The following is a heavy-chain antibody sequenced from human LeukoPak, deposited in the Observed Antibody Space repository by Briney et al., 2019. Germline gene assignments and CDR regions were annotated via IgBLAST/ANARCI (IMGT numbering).Heavy chain of an antibody. V-gene: IGHV1-2*02. J-gene: IGHJ6*02. CDR2: INPNTGGT. CDR3: TRDLPIDYYDSSGYGRGGYYYGLDV. D-gene: IGHD3-22*01. CDR1: GYTFTGYY. Sequence: ASVKVSCKASGYTFTGYYIHWVRQAPGQGLEWMGWINPNTGGTNYAQRFQGRVTMTRDTSISTTYMELSRLRSDDTAMYYCTRDLPIDYYDSSGYGRGGYYYGLDVWGQGTTVTVSS.